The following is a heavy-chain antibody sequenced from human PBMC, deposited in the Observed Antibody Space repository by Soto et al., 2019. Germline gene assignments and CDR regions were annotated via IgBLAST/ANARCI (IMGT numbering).Heavy chain of an antibody. CDR2: ISSSGSTI. CDR1: GFTFSDYY. J-gene: IGHJ4*02. D-gene: IGHD1-1*01. V-gene: IGHV3-11*01. Sequence: VGSLRLSCAASGFTFSDYYMSWIRQAPGKGLEWISYISSSGSTIYHADSVKGRFTISRDNAKNSLYLQMNGLRAEDTAVYYCARDLKPREALAPYYFDYWGQGTLVTVSS. CDR3: ARDLKPREALAPYYFDY.